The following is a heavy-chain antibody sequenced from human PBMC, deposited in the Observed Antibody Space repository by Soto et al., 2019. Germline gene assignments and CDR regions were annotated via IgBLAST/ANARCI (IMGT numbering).Heavy chain of an antibody. Sequence: GGSLRLSCTASGFTFGDYAMSWFRQAPGKGLEWVGFIRSKAYGGTTEYAASVKGRFTISRDDSKSIAYLQMNSLKTEDTAVYYCTRESQYYDFWSGSFEAYYYYMDVWGKGTTVTVSS. CDR1: GFTFGDYA. CDR2: IRSKAYGGTT. CDR3: TRESQYYDFWSGSFEAYYYYMDV. V-gene: IGHV3-49*03. D-gene: IGHD3-3*01. J-gene: IGHJ6*03.